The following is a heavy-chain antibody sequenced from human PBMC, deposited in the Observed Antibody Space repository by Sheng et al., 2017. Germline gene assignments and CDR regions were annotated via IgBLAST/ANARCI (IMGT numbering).Heavy chain of an antibody. CDR2: IIPIFGTA. CDR1: GGTFSSYA. J-gene: IGHJ3*02. V-gene: IGHV1-69*05. D-gene: IGHD3-3*01. Sequence: QVQLVQSGAEVKKPGSSVKVSCKASGGTFSSYAISWVRQAPGQGLEWMGGIIPIFGTANYAQKFQGRVTITTDESTSTAYMELSSLRSEDTAVYYCAREDDFWSGYYTGGAFDIWGQGTMVTVSS. CDR3: AREDDFWSGYYTGGAFDI.